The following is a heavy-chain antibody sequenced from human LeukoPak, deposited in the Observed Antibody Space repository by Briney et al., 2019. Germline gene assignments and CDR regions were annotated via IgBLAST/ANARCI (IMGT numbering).Heavy chain of an antibody. V-gene: IGHV4-34*01. CDR1: GGSFSGYY. CDR3: ARGSSGWYRGWFDP. CDR2: INHSGST. D-gene: IGHD6-19*01. J-gene: IGHJ5*02. Sequence: KPSETLSLTCAVYGGSFSGYYWSWIRQPPGKGLEWIGEINHSGSTNYNPSLKSRVTISVDTSKNQFSLKLSSVTAADTAVYYCARGSSGWYRGWFDPWGQGTLVTVSS.